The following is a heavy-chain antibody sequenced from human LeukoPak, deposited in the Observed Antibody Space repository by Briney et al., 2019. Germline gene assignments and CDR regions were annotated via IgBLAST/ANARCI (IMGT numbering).Heavy chain of an antibody. V-gene: IGHV3-74*01. D-gene: IGHD1-26*01. CDR2: INSDGSST. CDR1: GFTFSSYA. Sequence: GGSLRVSCAASGFTFSSYAMSWVRQAPGKGLVWVSRINSDGSSTSYADSVKGRFTISRDNAKNTLYLQMNSLRAEDTAVYYCARDQSYYSHFDYWGQGTLVTVSS. CDR3: ARDQSYYSHFDY. J-gene: IGHJ4*02.